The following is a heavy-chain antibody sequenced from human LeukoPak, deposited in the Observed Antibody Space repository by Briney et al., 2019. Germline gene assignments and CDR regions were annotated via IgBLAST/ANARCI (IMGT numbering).Heavy chain of an antibody. CDR1: GFTFSSYA. CDR3: AKFRGPAGDFDY. Sequence: QAGGSLRLSCAASGFTFSSYAMSWVRQAPGKGLEWVSAISGSGGSTYYADSVKGRFTISRDNSKNTLCLQMNSLRAEDTAVYYCAKFRGPAGDFDYWSQGTLVTVSS. V-gene: IGHV3-23*01. CDR2: ISGSGGST. J-gene: IGHJ4*02. D-gene: IGHD6-25*01.